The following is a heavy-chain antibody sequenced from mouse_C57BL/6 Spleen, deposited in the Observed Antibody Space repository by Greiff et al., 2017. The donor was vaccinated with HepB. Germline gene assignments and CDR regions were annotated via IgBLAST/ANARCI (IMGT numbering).Heavy chain of an antibody. V-gene: IGHV14-2*01. J-gene: IGHJ3*01. Sequence: VQLQQSGAELVKPGASVKLSCTASGFNIKDYYMHWVKQRTEQGLEWIGRIDPEDGETKYAPKFPGKATITADTSSNTAYLQLSSLPSEDTAVYYCARDSSGDSFAYWGQGTLVTVSA. CDR2: IDPEDGET. CDR3: ARDSSGDSFAY. CDR1: GFNIKDYY. D-gene: IGHD3-2*02.